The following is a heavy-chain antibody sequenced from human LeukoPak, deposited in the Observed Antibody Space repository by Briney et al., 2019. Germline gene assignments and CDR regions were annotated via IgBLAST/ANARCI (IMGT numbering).Heavy chain of an antibody. CDR2: MNPNSGNT. CDR1: GYTFTSYD. D-gene: IGHD4-23*01. Sequence: ASVTVSCKASGYTFTSYDINWVRQAPGQGLEGMGWMNPNSGNTGYAQKFQGRVTMTRNTSISTAYMELRSLRSDDTVVYYCARQGYSGHSQGAADYWGQGTLVTVSS. CDR3: ARQGYSGHSQGAADY. J-gene: IGHJ4*02. V-gene: IGHV1-8*01.